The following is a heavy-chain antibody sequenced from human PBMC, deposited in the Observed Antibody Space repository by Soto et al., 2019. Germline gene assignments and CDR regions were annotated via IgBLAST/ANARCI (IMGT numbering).Heavy chain of an antibody. Sequence: SVKVSCKASGGTFSSYAISWVRQAPGQGLEWMGGIIPIFGTANYAQKFQGRVTITADESTSTAYMELSSLRSEDTAVYYCASTHYYYGSARFYGKDGWGQGTTVTVS. CDR1: GGTFSSYA. D-gene: IGHD3-10*01. J-gene: IGHJ6*02. V-gene: IGHV1-69*13. CDR3: ASTHYYYGSARFYGKDG. CDR2: IIPIFGTA.